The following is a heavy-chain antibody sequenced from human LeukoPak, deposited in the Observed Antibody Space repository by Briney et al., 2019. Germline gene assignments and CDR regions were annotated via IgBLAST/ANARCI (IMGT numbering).Heavy chain of an antibody. CDR2: ISAYNGNT. V-gene: IGHV1-18*01. CDR1: GGTFSSYA. CDR3: ARIRTSRVVDY. Sequence: VASVKVSCKASGGTFSSYAISWVRQAPGQGLEWMGWISAYNGNTNYAQKLQGRVTMTTDTSTSTAYMELRSLRSDDTAVYYCARIRTSRVVDYWGQGTLVTVSS. D-gene: IGHD2-2*01. J-gene: IGHJ4*02.